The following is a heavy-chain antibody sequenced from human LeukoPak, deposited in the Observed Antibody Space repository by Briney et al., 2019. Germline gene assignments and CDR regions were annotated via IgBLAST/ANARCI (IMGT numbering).Heavy chain of an antibody. V-gene: IGHV3-23*01. CDR2: ISGSGGST. D-gene: IGHD6-6*01. Sequence: QPGGSLRLSCAASGFTFSSYAMSWVRQAPGKGLEWVSAISGSGGSTYYADSVKGRFTISRDNAKNTLYLQMSSLRVEDTAVYYCARGSPDSSSSVDFDYWGQGTLVTVSS. CDR1: GFTFSSYA. J-gene: IGHJ4*02. CDR3: ARGSPDSSSSVDFDY.